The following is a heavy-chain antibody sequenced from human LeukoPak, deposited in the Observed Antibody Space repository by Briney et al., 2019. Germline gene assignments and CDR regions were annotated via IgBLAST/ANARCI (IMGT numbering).Heavy chain of an antibody. CDR3: ARRVGKATVPYYFDY. D-gene: IGHD4-17*01. CDR2: IYPGDSDT. J-gene: IGHJ4*02. V-gene: IGHV5-51*01. Sequence: GESLKISCKGSGYSFTSYWIGWVRQMPGKGLEWMGIIYPGDSDTRYSPSFQGQVTISADKSISTAYLQWSSLKASDTAMYYCARRVGKATVPYYFDYWGQGTLVTVSS. CDR1: GYSFTSYW.